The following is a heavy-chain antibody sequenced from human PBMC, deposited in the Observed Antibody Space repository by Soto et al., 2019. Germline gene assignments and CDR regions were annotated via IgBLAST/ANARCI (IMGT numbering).Heavy chain of an antibody. J-gene: IGHJ4*02. V-gene: IGHV3-30*04. D-gene: IGHD1-26*01. CDR3: ARGPASGDF. Sequence: QVQLVESGGGVVQPGRSLRLSCATSGFTFSTFSMHWVRQAPGKGLEWVAHISYDGSEKDYADSVKGRFTISRDNSDNTLLLQMNSLTSEDTGVYYCARGPASGDFWGQGTRVTVPS. CDR1: GFTFSTFS. CDR2: ISYDGSEK.